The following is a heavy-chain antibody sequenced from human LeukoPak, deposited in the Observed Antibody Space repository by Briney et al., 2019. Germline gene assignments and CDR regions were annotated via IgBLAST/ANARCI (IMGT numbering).Heavy chain of an antibody. CDR2: INWNGGGT. CDR1: GFTFDDYG. J-gene: IGHJ3*02. Sequence: GGSLRLSCAASGFTFDDYGMSWVRQAPGKGLEWVAGINWNGGGTGYADSVKGRFTISRDNAKNSLYLQMNSLRAEDTALYYCARVSYYYDSSGYYLDAFDIWGQGTMVTVSS. D-gene: IGHD3-22*01. CDR3: ARVSYYYDSSGYYLDAFDI. V-gene: IGHV3-20*04.